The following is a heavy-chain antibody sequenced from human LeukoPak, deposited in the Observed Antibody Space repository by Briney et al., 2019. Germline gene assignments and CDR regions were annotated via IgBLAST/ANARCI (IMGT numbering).Heavy chain of an antibody. J-gene: IGHJ1*01. CDR1: RFTFSTYA. CDR3: ARDRIAVAGMGAFQH. Sequence: GGSLRLSCAASRFTFSTYAMHWVRQAPGKGLEWVAGISNDGTNEDHADSVKVRFTISRDNSKNTLYLQMNSLRAEDTAIYYCARDRIAVAGMGAFQHWGQGTLVTVSS. CDR2: ISNDGTNE. V-gene: IGHV3-30-3*01. D-gene: IGHD6-19*01.